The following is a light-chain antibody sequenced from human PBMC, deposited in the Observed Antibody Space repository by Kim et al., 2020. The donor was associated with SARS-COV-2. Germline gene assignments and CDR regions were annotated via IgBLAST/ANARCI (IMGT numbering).Light chain of an antibody. Sequence: VSPGERATLSCRASQSVSSNLAWYQQKPGQAPRLLIYGASTRATGIPARFSGSGSGTEFTLTISSLQSEDFAVYYCQQYNNWLTFGGGTKVEIK. CDR2: GAS. V-gene: IGKV3-15*01. CDR3: QQYNNWLT. CDR1: QSVSSN. J-gene: IGKJ4*01.